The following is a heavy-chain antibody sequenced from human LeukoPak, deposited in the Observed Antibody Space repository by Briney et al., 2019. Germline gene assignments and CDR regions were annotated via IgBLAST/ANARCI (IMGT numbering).Heavy chain of an antibody. V-gene: IGHV3-21*01. CDR3: ARVLGFGIFGTGIVGATDFDY. CDR2: ISSSSSYI. CDR1: GFTFSSYS. D-gene: IGHD1-26*01. J-gene: IGHJ4*02. Sequence: GGSLRLSCAASGFTFSSYSMNWVRQAPGKGLEWVSSISSSSSYIYYADSVKGRFTISRDNAKNSLYLQMNSLRAEDTAVYYCARVLGFGIFGTGIVGATDFDYWGQGTLVTVYS.